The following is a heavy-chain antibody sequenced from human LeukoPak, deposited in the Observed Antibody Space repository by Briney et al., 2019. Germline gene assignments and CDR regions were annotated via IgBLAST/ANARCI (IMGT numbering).Heavy chain of an antibody. CDR3: ARYGDYDWYFDL. CDR1: GGSISGHY. J-gene: IGHJ2*01. V-gene: IGHV4-59*11. D-gene: IGHD4-17*01. Sequence: SETLSLTCTVSGGSISGHYWSWIRQPPGKGLEWIGYIYYSGSTNYNPSLKSRTTISLDTSKSQFSLKLNSVTAADTAVYYCARYGDYDWYFDLWGRGTLVTVSS. CDR2: IYYSGST.